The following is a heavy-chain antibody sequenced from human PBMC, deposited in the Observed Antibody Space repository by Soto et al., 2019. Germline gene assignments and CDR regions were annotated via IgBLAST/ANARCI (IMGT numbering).Heavy chain of an antibody. Sequence: LSLTCAASGFTISSYAMSWVRQAPGRGLEWVSAISCSGGSTYYADSVKGRFTISRDNSKNTLYLQMNSLRAEDTAVYYCAKVGRSPISTVVTPSEYFQHWGQGTLVTVSS. D-gene: IGHD4-17*01. V-gene: IGHV3-23*01. CDR1: GFTISSYA. CDR3: AKVGRSPISTVVTPSEYFQH. CDR2: ISCSGGST. J-gene: IGHJ1*01.